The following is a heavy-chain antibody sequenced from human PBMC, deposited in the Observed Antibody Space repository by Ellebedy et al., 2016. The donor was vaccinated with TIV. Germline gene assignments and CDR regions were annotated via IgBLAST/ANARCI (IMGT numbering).Heavy chain of an antibody. CDR2: ISTTSSHI. D-gene: IGHD1-1*01. Sequence: GGSLRLSXAASGFTFSSYSMNWVRQAPGKGLEWVSSISTTSSHIYYGDSMKGRFTISRDNAKNSLHLQMDSLTDDDTAVYFCVRGDSADGILLDYWGQGTLVTVSS. V-gene: IGHV3-21*01. CDR1: GFTFSSYS. J-gene: IGHJ4*02. CDR3: VRGDSADGILLDY.